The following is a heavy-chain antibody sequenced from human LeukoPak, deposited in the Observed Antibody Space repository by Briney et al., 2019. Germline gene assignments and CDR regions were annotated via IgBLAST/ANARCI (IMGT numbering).Heavy chain of an antibody. CDR3: ARGSGGAAVIFDY. D-gene: IGHD6-13*01. CDR2: ISSSSYI. J-gene: IGHJ4*02. Sequence: GGSLRLSCAASGFTFSSYSMNWVRQAPGKGLEGVSSISSSSYIYYADSVKGRFTISRDHAKSSLYLQMNSLRAEDTAVYYCARGSGGAAVIFDYWGQGTLVTVSS. V-gene: IGHV3-21*01. CDR1: GFTFSSYS.